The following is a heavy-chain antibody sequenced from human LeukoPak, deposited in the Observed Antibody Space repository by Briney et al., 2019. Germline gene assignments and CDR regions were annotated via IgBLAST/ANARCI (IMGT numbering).Heavy chain of an antibody. J-gene: IGHJ4*02. Sequence: GGSLRLSCAASGFTFSGFWMSWVRQAPGKGLEWVANIKQDGSEKYYVDSVKGRFTISRDNAKNSLYLQMNSLRAEDTAVYYCATFDNPFGYWGQGTLVTVSS. CDR1: GFTFSGFW. CDR3: ATFDNPFGY. D-gene: IGHD3-9*01. V-gene: IGHV3-7*01. CDR2: IKQDGSEK.